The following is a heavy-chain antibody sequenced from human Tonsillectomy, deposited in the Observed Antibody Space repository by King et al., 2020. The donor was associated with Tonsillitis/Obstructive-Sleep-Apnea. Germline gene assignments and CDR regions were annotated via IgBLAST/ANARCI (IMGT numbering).Heavy chain of an antibody. CDR2: INHSGSP. Sequence: VQLQQWGAGLLKPSETLSLPCAVYGGSFSGYYWSWLRQPPGKGLEWIGEINHSGSPNYNPSLKSRVPISVDPSKNQFSLKLSSVTAADTAVYYCARGGNSNYVIFDYWGQGTLVTVSS. D-gene: IGHD4-11*01. J-gene: IGHJ4*02. CDR1: GGSFSGYY. CDR3: ARGGNSNYVIFDY. V-gene: IGHV4-34*01.